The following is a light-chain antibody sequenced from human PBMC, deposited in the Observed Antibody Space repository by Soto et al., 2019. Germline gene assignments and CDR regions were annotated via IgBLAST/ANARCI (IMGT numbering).Light chain of an antibody. J-gene: IGKJ4*01. Sequence: DVVMTQSPLSLPVTPGEPASISCRSSRSLLSSNGYNYLNWYLQKPGQPPQLLIYLGSNRASGVPDRFSGSGSGTDFTLKISRVEAEDVGVYYCAQGLQTPLTFGGGTKVDIK. CDR1: RSLLSSNGYNY. V-gene: IGKV2-28*01. CDR2: LGS. CDR3: AQGLQTPLT.